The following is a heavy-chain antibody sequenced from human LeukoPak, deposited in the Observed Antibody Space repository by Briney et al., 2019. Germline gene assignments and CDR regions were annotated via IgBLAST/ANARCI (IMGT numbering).Heavy chain of an antibody. CDR3: ARLSSFAFDI. Sequence: GGSLRLSCAASGFTFSSYALSWVRQAPGKGLEWVSAISDSGDYTYYADSVKGRFTISRDNSKNTLYLQMNSLRAEDTAVYYCARLSSFAFDIWGQGTMVTVSS. CDR1: GFTFSSYA. D-gene: IGHD3-16*02. J-gene: IGHJ3*02. CDR2: ISDSGDYT. V-gene: IGHV3-23*01.